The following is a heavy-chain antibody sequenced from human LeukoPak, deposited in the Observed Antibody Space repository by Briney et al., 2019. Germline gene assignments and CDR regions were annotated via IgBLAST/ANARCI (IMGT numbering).Heavy chain of an antibody. CDR1: GYTLTGYY. Sequence: ASLKVSCKASGYTLTGYYMHWVRQAPGQGLEWMGWINPNSGGTNYAQKFQGRVTMTRDTSISTAYMELSRLRSDDTAVYYCARGRRDRTPDFDYWGQGTLVTVSS. J-gene: IGHJ4*02. CDR2: INPNSGGT. V-gene: IGHV1-2*02. CDR3: ARGRRDRTPDFDY.